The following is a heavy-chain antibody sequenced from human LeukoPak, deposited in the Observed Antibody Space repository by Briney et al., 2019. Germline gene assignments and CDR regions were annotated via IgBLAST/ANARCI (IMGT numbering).Heavy chain of an antibody. CDR1: GLRHSAHW. Sequence: GSLRLFCAASGLRHSAHWMTWVRQAPGKGLEWGANINRDGCQKNHVDSVKGRFTISRDNAKNSLYLQMNSLTAEDTAVYYCARDITIFGVVHFDYWGQGTLVTVSS. CDR3: ARDITIFGVVHFDY. V-gene: IGHV3-7*01. J-gene: IGHJ4*02. D-gene: IGHD3-3*01. CDR2: INRDGCQK.